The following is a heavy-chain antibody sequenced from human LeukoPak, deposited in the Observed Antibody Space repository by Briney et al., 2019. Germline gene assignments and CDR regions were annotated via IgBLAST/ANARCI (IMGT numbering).Heavy chain of an antibody. CDR1: GGFINSGGFY. J-gene: IGHJ5*02. D-gene: IGHD3-10*01. CDR3: ARGGLSFADLLGNFDP. CDR2: MYFNGKT. V-gene: IGHV4-30-4*01. Sequence: SETLSLTCIVSGGFINSGGFYWSWIRQPPGKGLEWIGHMYFNGKTYYNSSLESRITMSIDTSKNQFFLKLRSVTAADTAVYYCARGGLSFADLLGNFDPWGQGTLVTVSS.